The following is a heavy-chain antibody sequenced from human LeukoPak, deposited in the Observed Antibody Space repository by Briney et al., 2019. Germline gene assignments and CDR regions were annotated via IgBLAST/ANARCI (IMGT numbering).Heavy chain of an antibody. V-gene: IGHV3-23*01. CDR1: GFTFSTYS. CDR3: AKDQRPDTGYDIDS. J-gene: IGHJ4*02. D-gene: IGHD5-12*01. Sequence: PGGSLRLSCVASGFTFSTYSMSWVRQAPRKGLEWVSVIYPNGGTTYYADSVKGRFTISRDNSKNTLYPQMYSLRAEDTAVYYCAKDQRPDTGYDIDSWGQGTLVTVSS. CDR2: IYPNGGTT.